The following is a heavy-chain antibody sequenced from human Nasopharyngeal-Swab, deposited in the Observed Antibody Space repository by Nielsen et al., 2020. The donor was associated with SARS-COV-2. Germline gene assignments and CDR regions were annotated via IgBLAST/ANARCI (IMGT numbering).Heavy chain of an antibody. CDR2: IKSKTDGGTT. J-gene: IGHJ6*02. Sequence: GGSLRLSCAASGFTFSNDWMSWVRQAPGKGLEWVGRIKSKTDGGTTDYAAPVKGRFTISRDDSKNTLYLQMNSLKTEDTAVYYCTTPGGQWFGEDYYYGMDIWGQGTTVTVSS. CDR1: GFTFSNDW. CDR3: TTPGGQWFGEDYYYGMDI. D-gene: IGHD3-10*01. V-gene: IGHV3-15*01.